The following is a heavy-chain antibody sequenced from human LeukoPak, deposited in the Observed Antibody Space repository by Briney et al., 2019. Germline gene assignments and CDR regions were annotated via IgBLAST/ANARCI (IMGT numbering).Heavy chain of an antibody. CDR3: ARDDSSGWLDY. V-gene: IGHV4-59*12. Sequence: SETLSLTCTVSGGSISSYYWSWIRQPPGKGLEWIGYICYSGSTYYNPSLKSRVTISVDTSKNQFSLKLSSVTAADTAVYYCARDDSSGWLDYWGQGTLVTVSS. CDR1: GGSISSYY. CDR2: ICYSGST. J-gene: IGHJ4*02. D-gene: IGHD6-19*01.